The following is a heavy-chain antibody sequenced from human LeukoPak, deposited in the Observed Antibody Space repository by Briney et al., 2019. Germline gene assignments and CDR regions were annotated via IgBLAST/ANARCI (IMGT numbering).Heavy chain of an antibody. J-gene: IGHJ3*02. CDR1: GNSINSFY. D-gene: IGHD6-6*01. V-gene: IGHV4-59*08. CDR2: IYYSGST. CDR3: ATDSSSSSGVYDAFDI. Sequence: PSETLSLTCAVSGNSINSFYWSWIRQPPGKGLEWIGYIYYSGSTNYNPSLKSRATISVDTSKNQYSLKLSSVTAADTAVYYCATDSSSSSGVYDAFDIWGQGTMVTVSS.